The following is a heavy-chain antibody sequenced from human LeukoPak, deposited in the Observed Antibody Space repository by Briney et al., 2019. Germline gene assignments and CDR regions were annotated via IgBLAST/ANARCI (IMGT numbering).Heavy chain of an antibody. CDR3: AKESGKFDY. CDR2: ISGDGVST. Sequence: GGSLRLSRVASGLPIADFAMHWVRQAPGKGLEWVSLISGDGVSTFYTDSVRGRFSISRDNTKNSLYLKINSLRTEDTAMYYCAKESGKFDYWGQGTLVAVSS. J-gene: IGHJ4*02. CDR1: GLPIADFA. V-gene: IGHV3-43*02.